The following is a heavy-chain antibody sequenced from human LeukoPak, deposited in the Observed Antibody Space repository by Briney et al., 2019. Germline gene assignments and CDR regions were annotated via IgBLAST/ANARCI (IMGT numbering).Heavy chain of an antibody. CDR1: GYTFTSYG. Sequence: GASVKVSCKASGYTFTSYGISWVRQAPGQGLEWMGWISAYNGNTNYAQKLQGRVTMTTDTSTSTAYMGLRSLRSDDTAVYYCARDLIKSVGPGYSSGWYDWDFDYWGQGTLVTVSS. CDR3: ARDLIKSVGPGYSSGWYDWDFDY. D-gene: IGHD6-19*01. J-gene: IGHJ4*02. CDR2: ISAYNGNT. V-gene: IGHV1-18*01.